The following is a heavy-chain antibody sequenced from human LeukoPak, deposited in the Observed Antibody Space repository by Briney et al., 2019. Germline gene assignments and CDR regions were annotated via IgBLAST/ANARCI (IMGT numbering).Heavy chain of an antibody. V-gene: IGHV1-2*04. CDR3: AREATEPHGMDV. CDR1: GYTFTGYY. J-gene: IGHJ6*02. Sequence: ASVKVSCKASGYTFTGYYMHWVRQAPGQGLEWMGWINPNSGGTNYAQKFQGWVTMTRDTSISTAYMELSRLRSDDTAVYYCAREATEPHGMDVWGQGTTVTVSS. CDR2: INPNSGGT. D-gene: IGHD5-12*01.